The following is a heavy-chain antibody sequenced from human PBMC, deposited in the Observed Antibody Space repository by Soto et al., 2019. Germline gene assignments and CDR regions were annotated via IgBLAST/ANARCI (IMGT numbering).Heavy chain of an antibody. Sequence: PGGSLRLSCAASGFTFSNHAIHWVRQAPGKGLEWVAVISNDGSRDYYADSVKGRFTMSRDNSKNTLYLQMNSLRDEDTAVYYCAREMGACSDSSCYPGPYDSWDQGTLVTVSS. D-gene: IGHD3-16*01. CDR3: AREMGACSDSSCYPGPYDS. CDR2: ISNDGSRD. CDR1: GFTFSNHA. J-gene: IGHJ5*02. V-gene: IGHV3-30*04.